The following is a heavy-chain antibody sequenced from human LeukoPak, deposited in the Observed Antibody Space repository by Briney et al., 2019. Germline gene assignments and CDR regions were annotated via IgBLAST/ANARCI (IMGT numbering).Heavy chain of an antibody. J-gene: IGHJ6*02. V-gene: IGHV3-33*01. D-gene: IGHD6-13*01. CDR2: IWYDGSNK. CDR1: GFTFSSYG. CDR3: ARCEYSSSWYTVNYYYYGMDD. Sequence: PGRSLRLSCAASGFTFSSYGMHWVRQAPGKGLEWVAVIWYDGSNKYYADSVKGRFTISRDNSKNTLYLQMNSLRAEDTAVYYCARCEYSSSWYTVNYYYYGMDDWGQGTTVTVSS.